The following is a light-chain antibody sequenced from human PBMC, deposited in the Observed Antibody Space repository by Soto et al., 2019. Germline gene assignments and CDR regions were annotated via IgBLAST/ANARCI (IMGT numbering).Light chain of an antibody. CDR1: SSDVGGYNY. CDR3: SSYTSSSRYV. J-gene: IGLJ1*01. Sequence: QSVLTQPASVSGSPGQSITISCTGTSSDVGGYNYVSWYQQHPGKAPKLMIYDVSNRPSGVSNRFSGSKSGNTASLTISGXXXXXXXDYYCSSYTSSSRYVFGTGTKVTVL. V-gene: IGLV2-14*01. CDR2: DVS.